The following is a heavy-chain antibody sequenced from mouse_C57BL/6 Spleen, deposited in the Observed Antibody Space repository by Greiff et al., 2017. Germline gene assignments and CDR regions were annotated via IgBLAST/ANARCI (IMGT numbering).Heavy chain of an antibody. J-gene: IGHJ4*01. CDR1: GYTFTSYW. Sequence: QVQLQQPGAELVTPGASVKLSCKASGYTFTSYWMHWVKQRPGQGLEWIGMIHPNSGSTNYNEKFKSKATLTVDKSSSTAYMQLSSLTSEDSAVYYCARLGVTTEDYYAMDYWGQGTSVTVSS. D-gene: IGHD2-2*01. CDR3: ARLGVTTEDYYAMDY. CDR2: IHPNSGST. V-gene: IGHV1-64*01.